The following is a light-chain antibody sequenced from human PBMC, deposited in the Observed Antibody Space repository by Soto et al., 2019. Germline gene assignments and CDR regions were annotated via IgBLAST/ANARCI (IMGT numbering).Light chain of an antibody. CDR3: AAWDVSLKGVV. CDR1: SGHSSYA. J-gene: IGLJ1*01. CDR2: LNSDGSH. Sequence: QAVVTQSPSASASLGASVKLTCTLSSGHSSYAIAWHQQQPEKGPRYLMKLNSDGSHSKGDGIPDRFSGSSSGAERYLTISSLQSEDEADYFCAAWDVSLKGVVFGTGTKVTVL. V-gene: IGLV4-69*01.